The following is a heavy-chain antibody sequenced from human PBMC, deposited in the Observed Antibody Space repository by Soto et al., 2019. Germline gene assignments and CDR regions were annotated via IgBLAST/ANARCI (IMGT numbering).Heavy chain of an antibody. J-gene: IGHJ4*02. V-gene: IGHV1-69*01. Sequence: QVQLVQSGAEVKKPGSSVKVSCKASGGTFSSYAISWVRQAPGQGLEWMGGIIPIFGTANYAQKFQGRVTITADESTSTAYMGLSSLRSEDTAVYYCARWAYCTNGVCYDFDYWGQGTLVTVSS. CDR1: GGTFSSYA. D-gene: IGHD2-8*01. CDR3: ARWAYCTNGVCYDFDY. CDR2: IIPIFGTA.